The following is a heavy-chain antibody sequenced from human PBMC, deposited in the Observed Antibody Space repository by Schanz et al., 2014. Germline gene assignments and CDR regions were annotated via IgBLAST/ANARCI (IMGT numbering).Heavy chain of an antibody. J-gene: IGHJ6*02. CDR2: VFPNGIT. CDR1: GGSIRSGTYY. Sequence: QVQLQESGPGLVKPSQTLSLTCTVSGGSIRSGTYYWSWIRQPAGKALEWVGRVFPNGITNYNPSRKSRVTISLDTSKNQCSLKVRSVTAADTAVYYCARDSLRGATGGYGMDVWGQGTTVTVSS. D-gene: IGHD2-8*02. CDR3: ARDSLRGATGGYGMDV. V-gene: IGHV4-61*02.